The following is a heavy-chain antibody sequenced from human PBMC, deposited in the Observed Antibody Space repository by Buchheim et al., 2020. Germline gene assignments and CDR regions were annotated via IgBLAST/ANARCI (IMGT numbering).Heavy chain of an antibody. CDR1: GFTFNSYA. CDR2: ISDSGGST. Sequence: EVQLLESGGGLIQPGGSLRLSCAASGFTFNSYAMSWVRQAPGKGLEWVSGISDSGGSTYYAESVKGRFTISRDNSKNTLYLQMNSLRAEDTAVYYCAKLDYGGNHNDYWGQGTL. CDR3: AKLDYGGNHNDY. V-gene: IGHV3-23*01. J-gene: IGHJ4*02. D-gene: IGHD4-23*01.